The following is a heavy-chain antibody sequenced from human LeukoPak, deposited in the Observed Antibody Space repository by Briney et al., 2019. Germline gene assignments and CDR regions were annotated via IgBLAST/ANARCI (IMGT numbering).Heavy chain of an antibody. Sequence: GASVKVCCKASGYTFTSFGITWVRQAPGQGLEWVGWSSASNGNTKYAQKFQGRVAMTTGTSTSTAYMELSSLRSDDTAVYYCARVNSPYYNILTGYFYWGQGTLVTVSS. D-gene: IGHD3-9*01. J-gene: IGHJ4*02. CDR3: ARVNSPYYNILTGYFY. V-gene: IGHV1-18*01. CDR2: SSASNGNT. CDR1: GYTFTSFG.